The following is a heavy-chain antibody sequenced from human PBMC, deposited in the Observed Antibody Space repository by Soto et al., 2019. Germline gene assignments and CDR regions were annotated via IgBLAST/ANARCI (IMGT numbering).Heavy chain of an antibody. CDR2: ISDTGTTT. CDR3: AKGSGGSCGY. D-gene: IGHD2-15*01. CDR1: GFTFSTYG. Sequence: EVQLLESGGDLVQPGGSLRLSCAASGFTFSTYGMSWVRQAPGKGLEWVSVISDTGTTTYYADSVKGRFTISRDNLKNILYLQMNSLRAEDTAVYFCAKGSGGSCGYWGQGTLVTVSS. J-gene: IGHJ4*02. V-gene: IGHV3-23*01.